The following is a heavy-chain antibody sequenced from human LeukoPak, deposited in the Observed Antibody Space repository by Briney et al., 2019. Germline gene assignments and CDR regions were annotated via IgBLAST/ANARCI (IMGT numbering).Heavy chain of an antibody. CDR1: GGTFSSYA. J-gene: IGHJ4*02. Sequence: SVKVSCKASGGTFSSYAISWVRQAPGQGLEWMGRIIPIFGTANYAQKFQGRVTITTDESTSTAYMELSSLRSEDTAMYYCARPPSNWNDPFDYWGQGTLVTVSS. V-gene: IGHV1-69*05. CDR3: ARPPSNWNDPFDY. D-gene: IGHD1-20*01. CDR2: IIPIFGTA.